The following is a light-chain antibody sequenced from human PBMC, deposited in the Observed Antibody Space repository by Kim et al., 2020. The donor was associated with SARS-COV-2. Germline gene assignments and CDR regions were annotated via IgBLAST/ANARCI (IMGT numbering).Light chain of an antibody. CDR1: QSLVHSDGNTY. Sequence: PASISCRSSQSLVHSDGNTYWTWFHQRPGQSPRPLIYRVSNRDSGVPDRFSGSGSGTDFTLKIRRVEAEDVGVYYCMQGTHWPRYTFGQGTKLEI. V-gene: IGKV2-30*02. J-gene: IGKJ2*01. CDR2: RVS. CDR3: MQGTHWPRYT.